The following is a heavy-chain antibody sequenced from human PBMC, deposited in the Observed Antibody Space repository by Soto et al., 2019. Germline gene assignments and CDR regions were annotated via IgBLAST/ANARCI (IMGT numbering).Heavy chain of an antibody. Sequence: GGSLRLSCAASGFTFSSYGMHWVRQAPGKGLEWVAVISYDGSNKYYADSVKGRFTISRDNSKNTLYLQMNSLRAEDTAVYYWAKERIDYDSSGPFDYWGQGTLVTVAS. V-gene: IGHV3-30*18. J-gene: IGHJ4*02. D-gene: IGHD3-22*01. CDR2: ISYDGSNK. CDR1: GFTFSSYG. CDR3: AKERIDYDSSGPFDY.